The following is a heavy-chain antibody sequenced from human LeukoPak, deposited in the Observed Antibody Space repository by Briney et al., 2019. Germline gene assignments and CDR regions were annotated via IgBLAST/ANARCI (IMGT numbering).Heavy chain of an antibody. CDR3: ARDRGYSNFDY. CDR2: MNEEGSEK. D-gene: IGHD4-11*01. V-gene: IGHV3-7*01. J-gene: IGHJ4*02. Sequence: QPGGSLRLSCAASGLAFSNYWMRWVRQARGKGLEWVANMNEEGSEKNYVDSVKGRFTISRDNAQDSLYLQMNSLRAEDTAVYYCARDRGYSNFDYWGQGTLLTVSS. CDR1: GLAFSNYW.